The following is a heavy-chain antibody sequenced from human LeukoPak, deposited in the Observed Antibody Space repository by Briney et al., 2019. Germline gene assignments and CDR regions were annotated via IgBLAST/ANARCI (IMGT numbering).Heavy chain of an antibody. Sequence: GGSLRLSCAASGFTFSSYSMNWVRQAPGKGLEWVSSISSSSSYIYYADSVKGRFTISRDNAKNSLYLQMNSLRAEDTAVYYCARLDDFWSGYYNSEGRYYFDYWGQGTLVTVSS. CDR1: GFTFSSYS. CDR2: ISSSSSYI. J-gene: IGHJ4*02. CDR3: ARLDDFWSGYYNSEGRYYFDY. V-gene: IGHV3-21*01. D-gene: IGHD3-3*01.